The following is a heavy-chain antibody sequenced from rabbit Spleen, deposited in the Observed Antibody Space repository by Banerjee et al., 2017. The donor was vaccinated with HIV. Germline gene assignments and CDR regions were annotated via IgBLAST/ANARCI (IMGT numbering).Heavy chain of an antibody. CDR3: ARDAGTSFSTYGMDL. CDR1: GLDFSSRYW. V-gene: IGHV1S45*01. J-gene: IGHJ6*01. D-gene: IGHD8-1*01. Sequence: QEQLEESGGDLVKPGASLTLTCKASGLDFSSRYWICWVRQAPGKGLEWIACIYAGTIGSTYSASWAKGRFTCSKTSSTTVTLQMTSLTAADTATYFCARDAGTSFSTYGMDLWGPGTLVTVS. CDR2: IYAGTIGST.